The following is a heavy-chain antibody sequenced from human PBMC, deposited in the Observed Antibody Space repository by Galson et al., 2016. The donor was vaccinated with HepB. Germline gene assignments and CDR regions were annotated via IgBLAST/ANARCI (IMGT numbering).Heavy chain of an antibody. V-gene: IGHV3-21*01. D-gene: IGHD4-17*01. Sequence: SLRLSCAASGFTFSSYNISWVRQAPGKGLEWVSSISSSGNFIYYADSVKGRFTISRGNAKNSLYLQMHSLRAEDTAVYYCARGNYGDYLRRFDPWGQGTLVTVSS. CDR1: GFTFSSYN. J-gene: IGHJ5*02. CDR2: ISSSGNFI. CDR3: ARGNYGDYLRRFDP.